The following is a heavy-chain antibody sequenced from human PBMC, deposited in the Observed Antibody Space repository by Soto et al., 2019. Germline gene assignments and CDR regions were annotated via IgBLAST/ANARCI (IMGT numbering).Heavy chain of an antibody. CDR3: AKDKGSSWSEIDS. D-gene: IGHD6-13*01. CDR2: ISGSGGST. CDR1: GFTFSNYA. V-gene: IGHV3-23*01. J-gene: IGHJ4*02. Sequence: EVQLLESGGGLVQPGGSLRLSCAASGFTFSNYAVTWVRQAPGKGLEWVATISGSGGSTYYADSVKGRFTISRDNSKNTLYLQMNSLRAEDTVVYYCAKDKGSSWSEIDSWGQGTQVTVSS.